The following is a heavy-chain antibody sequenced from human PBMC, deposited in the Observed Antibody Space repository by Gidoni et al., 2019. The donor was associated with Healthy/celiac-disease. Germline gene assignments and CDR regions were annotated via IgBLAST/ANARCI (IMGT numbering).Heavy chain of an antibody. D-gene: IGHD3-10*01. J-gene: IGHJ4*02. Sequence: QVQLVESGGGVVQPGRSLRLSCAASGFTFSSYGMHWVRQAPGKGLEWVAVISYDGSNKYYADSVKGRFTISRDNSKNTLYLQMNSLRAEDTAVYYCARGGWTGSGSYYTGGKDFFDYWGQGTLVTVSS. CDR3: ARGGWTGSGSYYTGGKDFFDY. CDR1: GFTFSSYG. CDR2: ISYDGSNK. V-gene: IGHV3-30*03.